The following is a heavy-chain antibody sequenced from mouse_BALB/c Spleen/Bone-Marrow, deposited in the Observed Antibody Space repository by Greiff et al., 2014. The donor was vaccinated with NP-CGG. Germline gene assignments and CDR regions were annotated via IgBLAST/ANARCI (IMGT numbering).Heavy chain of an antibody. V-gene: IGHV1S29*02. Sequence: EVQLQQSGPELVKPGASVKISCKASGYTFTDYNMHWVKQSHGKSLEWIGYIYPSNGGTGYNPKFKSKATLTVDHSSSTAYMELRYLTSKDSAVYYCARWGRDYWGQGTTLTVSS. CDR3: ARWGRDY. J-gene: IGHJ2*01. D-gene: IGHD3-3*01. CDR2: IYPSNGGT. CDR1: GYTFTDYN.